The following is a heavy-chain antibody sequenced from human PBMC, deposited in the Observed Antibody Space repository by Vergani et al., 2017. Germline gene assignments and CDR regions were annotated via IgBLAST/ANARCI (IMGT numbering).Heavy chain of an antibody. Sequence: EVQLVESGGGLVQPGGSLRLSCSASGFTFSSYAMHWVRQAPGKGLEYVSAISSNGGSTYYADSVKGRFTISINNSKNTLYLQMSSLRAEDTAVYYCVKERYGDKNRARYYFDYWGQGTLVTVSS. D-gene: IGHD4-17*01. J-gene: IGHJ4*02. CDR2: ISSNGGST. V-gene: IGHV3-64D*06. CDR1: GFTFSSYA. CDR3: VKERYGDKNRARYYFDY.